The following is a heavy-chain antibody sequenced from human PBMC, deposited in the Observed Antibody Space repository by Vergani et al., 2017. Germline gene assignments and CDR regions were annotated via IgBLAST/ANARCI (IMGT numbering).Heavy chain of an antibody. CDR2: ISSSSSYI. CDR3: AKVGQDQKDYYYGMDV. V-gene: IGHV3-21*04. J-gene: IGHJ6*02. CDR1: GFTFSSYS. Sequence: EVQLVESGGGLVKPGGSLRLSCAASGFTFSSYSMNWVRQAPGKGLEWVSSISSSSSYIYYADSVKGRFTISRDNAKNSLYLQMNSLRAEDTAVYYCAKVGQDQKDYYYGMDVWGQGTTVTVSS.